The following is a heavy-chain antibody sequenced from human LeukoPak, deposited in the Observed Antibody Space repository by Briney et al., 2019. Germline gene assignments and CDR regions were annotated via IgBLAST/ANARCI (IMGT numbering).Heavy chain of an antibody. CDR1: GGSISSGSYY. D-gene: IGHD2-21*02. CDR2: IYTSGST. V-gene: IGHV4-61*02. CDR3: ARESYCGGDCRTFDY. J-gene: IGHJ4*02. Sequence: SQTLSLTCTVSGGSISSGSYYLSWIRQPAGKGLEWIGRIYTSGSTNYNPSLKSRVTISVDTSKNQFSLKLSSVTAADTAVYYCARESYCGGDCRTFDYWGQGTLVTVSS.